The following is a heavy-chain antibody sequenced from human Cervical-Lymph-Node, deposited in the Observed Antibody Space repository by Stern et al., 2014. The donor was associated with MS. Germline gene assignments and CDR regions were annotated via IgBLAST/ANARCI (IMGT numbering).Heavy chain of an antibody. V-gene: IGHV4-39*01. CDR1: GGSVSSNTDY. D-gene: IGHD1-26*01. Sequence: QVQLQESGPGLVKPSETLSLTCTVSGGSVSSNTDYWGWIRQSPGRGLEWIGNIYYTGRTYYNPSLKSRVSISLDTSKNQFSLSLNSATAADTAVYYCARRLKWELSYFDSWGQGTLVIVS. J-gene: IGHJ4*02. CDR3: ARRLKWELSYFDS. CDR2: IYYTGRT.